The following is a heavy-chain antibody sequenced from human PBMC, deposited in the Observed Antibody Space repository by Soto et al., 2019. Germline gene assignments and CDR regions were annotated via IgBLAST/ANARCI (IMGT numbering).Heavy chain of an antibody. J-gene: IGHJ4*02. V-gene: IGHV3-30*18. CDR1: GFTFSSSG. CDR3: AKEEVWRQLGAYYFDF. Sequence: QVQLVESGGGVVQPGRSLRLSCAASGFTFSSSGMHWVHQAPGKGLEWVAGISEDGNNIYYADSVKRRFTISRDKSKNTLYPQMNSLRPEDTAVYYCAKEEVWRQLGAYYFDFWGQGTLVTVSS. D-gene: IGHD1-1*01. CDR2: ISEDGNNI.